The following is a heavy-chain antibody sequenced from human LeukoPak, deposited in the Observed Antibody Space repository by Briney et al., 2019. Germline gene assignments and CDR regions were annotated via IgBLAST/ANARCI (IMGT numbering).Heavy chain of an antibody. CDR3: ARGKYYYDSSGYQTFDY. CDR2: INHSGST. D-gene: IGHD3-22*01. CDR1: GGSFSGYY. J-gene: IGHJ4*02. V-gene: IGHV4-34*01. Sequence: SETLSLTCAVYGGSFSGYYWSWIRQPPGKGLEWIGEINHSGSTNYNPSLKSRVTISVDTSKNQFSLKLSSVTAADTAVYYCARGKYYYDSSGYQTFDYWGQGTLVTVSS.